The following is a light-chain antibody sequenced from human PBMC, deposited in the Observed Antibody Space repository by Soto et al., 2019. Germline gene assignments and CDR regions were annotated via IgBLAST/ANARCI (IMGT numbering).Light chain of an antibody. Sequence: QSALTQPASVSGSPGQSITISCTGTSSDVGSYNLVSWYQQHPGKAPKLMIYEVSKRPSGVSNRFSGSKSGNTASLTISGLQAEDEAEYYCCSYARSSTPYVFGTGTKVTVL. V-gene: IGLV2-23*02. CDR3: CSYARSSTPYV. CDR2: EVS. CDR1: SSDVGSYNL. J-gene: IGLJ1*01.